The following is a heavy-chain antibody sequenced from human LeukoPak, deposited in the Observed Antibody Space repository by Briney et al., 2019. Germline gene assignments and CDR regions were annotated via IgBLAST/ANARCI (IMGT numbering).Heavy chain of an antibody. D-gene: IGHD5-24*01. CDR1: GYTLTGYY. J-gene: IGHJ4*02. CDR3: ARGRWLQFFDY. V-gene: IGHV1-2*02. Sequence: GASVNVSCKASGYTLTGYYMHWVRPARGQGLEGMGWINPNSGGTNYAQEFQGRATMTRDTSSSTAYMELSRLRDEDTAVYYCARGRWLQFFDYWGQGTLVTVSS. CDR2: INPNSGGT.